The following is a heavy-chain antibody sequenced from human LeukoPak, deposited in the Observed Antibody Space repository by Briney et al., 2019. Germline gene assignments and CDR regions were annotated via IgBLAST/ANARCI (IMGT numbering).Heavy chain of an antibody. CDR2: IYHSGST. CDR3: TSESSNFDY. Sequence: SETLSLTCAVSGYSISSGYYCGWIRQPPGKGLEWIGSIYHSGSTYYNPSLKSRVTISVDTSKNQFSLKLSSVTAADTAVYYCTSESSNFDYWGQGTLVTVSS. V-gene: IGHV4-38-2*01. D-gene: IGHD1-26*01. CDR1: GYSISSGYY. J-gene: IGHJ4*02.